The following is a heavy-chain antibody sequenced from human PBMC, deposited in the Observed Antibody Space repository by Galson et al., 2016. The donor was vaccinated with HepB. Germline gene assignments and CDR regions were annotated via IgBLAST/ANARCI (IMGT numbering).Heavy chain of an antibody. CDR1: GISFSKSA. CDR2: IWFDGSNE. J-gene: IGHJ4*02. V-gene: IGHV3-33*01. Sequence: SLRLSCAASGISFSKSAMHWVRQAPGKGLEWVAVIWFDGSNENYGDSVKGRFTISRDNSKDTLYMQINSLRPEDTATYFCARQLVTDGYPFDIWGQGTLGAVAP. CDR3: ARQLVTDGYPFDI. D-gene: IGHD5-24*01.